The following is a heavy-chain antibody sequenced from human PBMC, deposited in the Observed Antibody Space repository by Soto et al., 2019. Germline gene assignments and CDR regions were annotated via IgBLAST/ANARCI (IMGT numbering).Heavy chain of an antibody. CDR3: LRPRPSGENYRMAV. CDR1: GLTVSHNY. Sequence: PGGSLRRSCVASGLTVSHNYMAWVRQAPEMGLEWVSILYTEGTTYYADSVKGRFTISRDSSKNTLFLQMDSLRAEDTAVYYCLRPRPSGENYRMAVWGQGTTVPV. J-gene: IGHJ6*02. V-gene: IGHV3-53*01. CDR2: LYTEGTT. D-gene: IGHD3-16*01.